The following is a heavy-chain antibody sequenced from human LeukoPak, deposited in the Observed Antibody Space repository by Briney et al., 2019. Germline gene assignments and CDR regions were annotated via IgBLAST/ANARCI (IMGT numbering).Heavy chain of an antibody. Sequence: GRSLRLSCAASGFTFSSYWMHWVRQAPGKGLVWVSRISSDESRTNYADSVTGRFTISRDNAKNTVYLQMNSLRAEDTAVYYCARVRAVAGTEVLYYFDYWGQGTLVTVSS. V-gene: IGHV3-74*01. J-gene: IGHJ4*02. CDR1: GFTFSSYW. CDR2: ISSDESRT. D-gene: IGHD6-19*01. CDR3: ARVRAVAGTEVLYYFDY.